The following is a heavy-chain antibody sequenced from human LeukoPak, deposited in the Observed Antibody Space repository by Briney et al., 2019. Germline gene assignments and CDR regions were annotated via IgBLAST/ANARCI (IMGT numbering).Heavy chain of an antibody. CDR1: GYTFTGYY. CDR3: ARVKMTTVTTYDY. CDR2: INPNSGGT. V-gene: IGHV1-2*06. Sequence: GASVKVSCKASGYTFTGYYMHWVRQAPGQGLEWMGRINPNSGGTNYAQKFKGRVTMTRETSISTAYMELSRLRSDDTAVYYCARVKMTTVTTYDYWGQGTLVTVSS. J-gene: IGHJ4*02. D-gene: IGHD4-17*01.